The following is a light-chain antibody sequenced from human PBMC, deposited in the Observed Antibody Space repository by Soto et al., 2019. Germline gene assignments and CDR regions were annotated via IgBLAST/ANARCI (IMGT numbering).Light chain of an antibody. CDR2: EVN. Sequence: QSALTQPASVSGSPVQAITFSCTGTSSDVGCFNLVSWYQQHPGKAPKRIIYEVNKRPLGVSNRFSGSKSANTASLTISGLQAEDEADYYCCSYAGSRWVFGGGTKLHVL. V-gene: IGLV2-23*02. CDR1: SSDVGCFNL. J-gene: IGLJ3*02. CDR3: CSYAGSRWV.